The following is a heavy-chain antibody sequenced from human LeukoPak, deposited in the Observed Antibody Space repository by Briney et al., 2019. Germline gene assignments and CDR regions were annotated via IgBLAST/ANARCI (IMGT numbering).Heavy chain of an antibody. D-gene: IGHD6-19*01. J-gene: IGHJ3*02. CDR2: IYYTGST. Sequence: SETLSLTCTVSGGSISNYYWSWIRQPPGKGLEWIGYIYYTGSTYFNPSLKSRVTISVDTSKNQFSLKLSSVIAADTAVYYCARHPARGAAGYAFDIWGQGTMVIVSS. CDR1: GGSISNYY. V-gene: IGHV4-59*08. CDR3: ARHPARGAAGYAFDI.